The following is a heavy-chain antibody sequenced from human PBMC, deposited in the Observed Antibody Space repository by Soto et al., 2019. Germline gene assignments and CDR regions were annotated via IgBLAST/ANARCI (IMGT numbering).Heavy chain of an antibody. V-gene: IGHV3-30-3*01. Sequence: QVQLVESGGGVVQPGRSLRLSCAASGFTFSSYAMHWVRQAPGKGLEWVAVISYDGSNKYYADSVKGRFTISRDNSKNTLYLQMNSLRAEDTALYYCAKDNGPPGTSDWYFDFWGRGTLVSVSS. CDR1: GFTFSSYA. D-gene: IGHD2-8*01. J-gene: IGHJ2*01. CDR2: ISYDGSNK. CDR3: AKDNGPPGTSDWYFDF.